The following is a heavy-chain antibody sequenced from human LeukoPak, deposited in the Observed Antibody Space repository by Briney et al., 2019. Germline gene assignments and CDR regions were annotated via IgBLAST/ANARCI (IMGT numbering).Heavy chain of an antibody. V-gene: IGHV4-59*08. CDR2: IYYSGST. CDR1: GGSISSYY. Sequence: SETLSLTCTVSGGSISSYYWSWIRQPPGKGLEWIGYIYYSGSTNYNPSLKSRVTISVDTSKNQFSLKLSSVTAADTAVYYCAGHHPRNTVDFWGQGAMVTVSS. J-gene: IGHJ4*02. CDR3: AGHHPRNTVDF. D-gene: IGHD2-8*02.